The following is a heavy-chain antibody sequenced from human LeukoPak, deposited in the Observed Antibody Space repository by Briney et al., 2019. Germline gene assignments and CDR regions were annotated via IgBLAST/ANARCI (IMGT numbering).Heavy chain of an antibody. CDR1: GFTVSSNY. V-gene: IGHV3-66*01. CDR3: ARGIPAAIFAFDY. J-gene: IGHJ4*02. Sequence: PGGSLRLSCAASGFTVSSNYMSWVRQAPGKGLEWVSVIYSGGSTYYADSVKGRFTISGDNSKNTLYLQMNSLRAEDTAVYYCARGIPAAIFAFDYWGQGTLVTVSS. D-gene: IGHD2-2*01. CDR2: IYSGGST.